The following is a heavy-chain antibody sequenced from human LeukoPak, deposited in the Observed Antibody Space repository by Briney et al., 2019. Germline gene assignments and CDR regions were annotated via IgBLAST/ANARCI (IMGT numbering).Heavy chain of an antibody. Sequence: GGSLRLSCAVSGFTFSNYWVHWVRQAPGKGLVWVSRINPDGSTINYADSVKGRFTISRDNAKNTLYLQMNSPRAEDTAVYYCATAGNYRFDYWGQGTLVTVSS. CDR3: ATAGNYRFDY. CDR2: INPDGSTI. D-gene: IGHD1-7*01. CDR1: GFTFSNYW. V-gene: IGHV3-74*01. J-gene: IGHJ4*02.